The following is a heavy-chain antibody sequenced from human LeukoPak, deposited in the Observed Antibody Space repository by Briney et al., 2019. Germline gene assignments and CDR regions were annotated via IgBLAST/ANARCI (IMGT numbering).Heavy chain of an antibody. CDR1: GFTFSSYA. CDR2: IGGGGCTT. J-gene: IGHJ5*02. Sequence: GGSLRLSCAASGFTFSSYAMTWVRQAPGKGLEWVSTIGGGGCTTFYAASARGRFTISRDNSKNTLFLQMNGLRAEDTAIYYCARGWTTFDPWGQGTLVTVSS. CDR3: ARGWTTFDP. D-gene: IGHD3/OR15-3a*01. V-gene: IGHV3-23*01.